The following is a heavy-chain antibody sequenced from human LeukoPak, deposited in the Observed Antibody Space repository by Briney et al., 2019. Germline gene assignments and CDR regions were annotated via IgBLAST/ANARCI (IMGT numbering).Heavy chain of an antibody. D-gene: IGHD6-13*01. V-gene: IGHV4-30-2*01. CDR2: IYHSGST. CDR1: GGSISSGGYS. J-gene: IGHJ4*02. Sequence: PSETLSLTCAVSGGSISSGGYSWSWIRQPPGKGLEWIGYIYHSGSTYYNPSLKSRVTISVDRSKNQFSLKLSSVTAADTAVYYCARQRDIAAAGYYFDYWGQGTLVTVSS. CDR3: ARQRDIAAAGYYFDY.